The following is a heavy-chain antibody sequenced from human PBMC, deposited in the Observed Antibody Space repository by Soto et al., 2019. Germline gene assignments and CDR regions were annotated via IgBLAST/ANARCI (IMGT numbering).Heavy chain of an antibody. Sequence: ASVKVSCKASGYTFTSYYMHWVRQAPGQGLEWMGIINPSGGSTSYAQKFQGRVTMTRDTSTSTVYMELNSLRAEDTALYYCAKSRSIVVVPAAHRDDAFDIWGQGTMVTVSS. V-gene: IGHV1-46*01. J-gene: IGHJ3*02. CDR1: GYTFTSYY. D-gene: IGHD2-2*01. CDR2: INPSGGST. CDR3: AKSRSIVVVPAAHRDDAFDI.